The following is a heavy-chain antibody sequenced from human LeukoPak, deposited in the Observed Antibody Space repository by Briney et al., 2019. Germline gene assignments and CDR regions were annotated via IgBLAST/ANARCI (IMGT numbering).Heavy chain of an antibody. CDR1: GGSITNNNYY. CDR3: ARLDSALNAFDI. D-gene: IGHD2-21*01. CDR2: IYYSGST. Sequence: PSETLSLTCTVSGGSITNNNYYWGWIRQPPGKGLEWIGSIYYSGSTYYNPSLKSRVTISVDTSKNHFSLKLSSVTAADTAVYYCARLDSALNAFDIWGQGTMVTVSS. J-gene: IGHJ3*02. V-gene: IGHV4-39*02.